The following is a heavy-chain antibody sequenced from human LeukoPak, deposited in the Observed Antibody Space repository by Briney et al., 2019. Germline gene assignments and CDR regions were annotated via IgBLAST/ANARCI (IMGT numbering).Heavy chain of an antibody. Sequence: GGSLRLSCEASGFTFSRYAISWVRQAPGKGLEWVSGIIDSGDITYYANSVKGRFTISRDNSKNTLYLQMNSLRAEDTAVYYCAKLGGQEVYNYYVGVWGKGTTVAVSS. CDR2: IIDSGDIT. J-gene: IGHJ6*03. D-gene: IGHD3-16*01. CDR3: AKLGGQEVYNYYVGV. CDR1: GFTFSRYA. V-gene: IGHV3-23*01.